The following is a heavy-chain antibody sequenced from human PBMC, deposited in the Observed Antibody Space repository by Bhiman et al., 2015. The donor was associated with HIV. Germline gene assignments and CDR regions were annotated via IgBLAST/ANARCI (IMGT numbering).Heavy chain of an antibody. Sequence: EVQLVESGGGLVKPGGSLRLSCAASGFTFNNYEMNWVRQAPGKGLEWVSYISSSGNIIYYADSVKGRFTVSRDNARKTLYLQMNSLRVEDTAVYYCARVGPALYWGQGTLVTVSS. CDR1: GFTFNNYE. V-gene: IGHV3-48*03. J-gene: IGHJ4*02. CDR2: ISSSGNII. CDR3: ARVGPALY.